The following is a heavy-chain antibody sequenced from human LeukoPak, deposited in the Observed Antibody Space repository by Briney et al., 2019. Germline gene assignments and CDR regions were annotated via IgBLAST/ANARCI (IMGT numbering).Heavy chain of an antibody. V-gene: IGHV3-23*01. CDR1: GFTFANSA. CDR3: VYLRAEDGIRDSYDI. J-gene: IGHJ3*02. CDR2: ISHSGDTT. D-gene: IGHD3-3*01. Sequence: GVSRRLSWAASGFTFANSAMTLGRQVPGKVRHWVSTISHSGDTTYYADFVKGRVAIARDNSMNTLYLQMNSLSADDTALYYCVYLRAEDGIRDSYDIWGQGTMVTVSS.